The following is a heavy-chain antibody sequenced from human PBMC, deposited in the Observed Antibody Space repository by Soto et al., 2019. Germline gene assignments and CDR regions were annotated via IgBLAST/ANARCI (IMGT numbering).Heavy chain of an antibody. CDR2: MNPNSGNT. Sequence: ASVKVSCKASGYTFTSYDINWVRQATGQGLEWMGWMNPNSGNTGYAQKFQGRVTMTRNTSISTAYMELSSLRSEDTAVYYCARGDSPFSGSYYNENYFDYWGQGTLVTVSS. CDR3: ARGDSPFSGSYYNENYFDY. J-gene: IGHJ4*02. V-gene: IGHV1-8*01. D-gene: IGHD3-10*01. CDR1: GYTFTSYD.